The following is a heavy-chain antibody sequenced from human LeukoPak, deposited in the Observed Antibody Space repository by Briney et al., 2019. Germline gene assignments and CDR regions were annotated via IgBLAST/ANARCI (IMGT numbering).Heavy chain of an antibody. Sequence: GGSLRLSCAASGFTFSSYAMSWVRQAPGKGLEWVSSISSSSSYIYYADSVKGRFTISRDNAKNSLYLQMNSLRAEDTAVYYCARAPVRGVIKHYYYGMDVWGQGTTVTVSS. V-gene: IGHV3-21*01. CDR3: ARAPVRGVIKHYYYGMDV. CDR1: GFTFSSYA. J-gene: IGHJ6*02. CDR2: ISSSSSYI. D-gene: IGHD3-10*01.